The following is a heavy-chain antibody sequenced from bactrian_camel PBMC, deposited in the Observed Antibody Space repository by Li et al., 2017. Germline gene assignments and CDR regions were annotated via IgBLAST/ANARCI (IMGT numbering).Heavy chain of an antibody. Sequence: HVQLVESGGGSVQAGGSLRLVCEAPEWLYSSHCMGWIRQVAGEEREGVGAIDRHGTTTCADGVKGRFTISKDNARKTVYLQMNSLQPDDTAMYCAAGLKWCRQGYPTADFRYLGQGTQVTVS. CDR1: EWLYSSHC. D-gene: IGHD2*01. J-gene: IGHJ6*01. V-gene: IGHV3S53*01. CDR2: IDRHGTT. CDR3: AGLKWCRQGYPTADFRY.